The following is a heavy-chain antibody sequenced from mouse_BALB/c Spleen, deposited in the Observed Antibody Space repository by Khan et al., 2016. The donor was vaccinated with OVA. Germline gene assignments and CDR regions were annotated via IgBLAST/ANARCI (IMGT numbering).Heavy chain of an antibody. J-gene: IGHJ3*01. Sequence: VQLQPSLPEVVKPVTTVNMSSKASFSTSTIYVMHWVKGKPGQGLGWISTLYPFTDYTKFYEEFIGYSSLTSARSSSTAYMELSSLTTEDSSVYYCAPVGSYYVSFAYWGQGNLVTVSA. CDR3: APVGSYYVSFAY. D-gene: IGHD1-1*01. CDR1: FSTSTIYV. V-gene: IGHV1S136*01. CDR2: LYPFTDYT.